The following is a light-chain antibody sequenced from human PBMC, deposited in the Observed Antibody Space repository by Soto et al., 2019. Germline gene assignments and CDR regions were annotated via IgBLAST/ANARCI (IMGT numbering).Light chain of an antibody. Sequence: HSVLPRQPAGSGDRGHRITISCPRGSSNIGAGYDVHWYQQRPGTAPKLLIYWNSNRPSGVPDRFSGSKSGTSPSLALAGRKAEDEADYYLQSYSRSLSRSRVFG. CDR1: SSNIGAGYD. J-gene: IGLJ1*01. V-gene: IGLV1-40*01. CDR2: WNS. CDR3: QSYSRSLSRSRV.